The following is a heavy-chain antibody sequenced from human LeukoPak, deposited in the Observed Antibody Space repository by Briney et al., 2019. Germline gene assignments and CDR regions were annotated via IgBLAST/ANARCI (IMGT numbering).Heavy chain of an antibody. Sequence: SETLSLTCTVSGGSVSSGSYYWSWIRQPPGKGLEWIGYIYYSGSTNYNPSLKSRVTISVDTSKNQFSLKLSSVTAADTAVYYCARFDSSSSLDHWGQGTLVTVSS. CDR2: IYYSGST. CDR3: ARFDSSSSLDH. CDR1: GGSVSSGSYY. D-gene: IGHD6-6*01. V-gene: IGHV4-61*01. J-gene: IGHJ4*02.